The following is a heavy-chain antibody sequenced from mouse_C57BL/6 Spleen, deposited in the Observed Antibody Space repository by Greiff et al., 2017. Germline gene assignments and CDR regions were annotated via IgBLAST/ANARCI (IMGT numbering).Heavy chain of an antibody. J-gene: IGHJ2*01. CDR2: IHPNSGST. CDR3: ARSGTFFDY. Sequence: VQLHQSGAELVKPGASVKLSCKASGYTFTSYWMHWVKQRPGQGLEWIGMIHPNSGSTNYNEKFKSKATLTVDKSSSTAYMQLSSLTSEDSAVYYCARSGTFFDYWGQGTTLTVSS. CDR1: GYTFTSYW. D-gene: IGHD3-3*01. V-gene: IGHV1-64*01.